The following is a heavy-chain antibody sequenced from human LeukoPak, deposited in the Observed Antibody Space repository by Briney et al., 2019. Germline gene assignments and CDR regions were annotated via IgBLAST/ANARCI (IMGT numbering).Heavy chain of an antibody. V-gene: IGHV4-4*07. D-gene: IGHD3-9*01. CDR3: ARGAPYYDILTGYYEDY. CDR2: IYTSGST. Sequence: SETLSLTCTVSGGSISSYYWSWIRQPAGKGLEWIGRIYTSGSTNYNPSLKSRVTMSVDTSKNQFSLKLSSVTAADTAVYYCARGAPYYDILTGYYEDYWGQGTLVTVSS. J-gene: IGHJ4*02. CDR1: GGSISSYY.